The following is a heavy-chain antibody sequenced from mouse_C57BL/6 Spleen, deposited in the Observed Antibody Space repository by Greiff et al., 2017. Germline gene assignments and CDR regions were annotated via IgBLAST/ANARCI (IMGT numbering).Heavy chain of an antibody. D-gene: IGHD1-1*01. CDR2: INPSSGYT. CDR3: ASPSYYGSSLYYFDY. CDR1: GYTFTSYT. Sequence: QVQLQQSGAELARPGASVKMSCKASGYTFTSYTMHWVKQRPGQGLEWIGYINPSSGYTKYNQKFKDKATLTADKSSSTAYMQLSSLTSEDSAVYYCASPSYYGSSLYYFDYWGQGTTLTVSS. V-gene: IGHV1-4*01. J-gene: IGHJ2*01.